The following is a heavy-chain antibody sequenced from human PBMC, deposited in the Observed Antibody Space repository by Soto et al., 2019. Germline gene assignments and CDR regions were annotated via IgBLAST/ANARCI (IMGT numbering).Heavy chain of an antibody. D-gene: IGHD6-19*01. CDR2: ISGSGGST. Sequence: PGGSLRLSCAASGFTFSSYAMSWVRQAPGKGLEWVSAISGSGGSTYYADSVKGRFTISRDNSKNTLYLQMNSLRVDDTAVYYCAKEQWLVRVYYGMDVWGQGTTVTVSS. V-gene: IGHV3-23*01. CDR1: GFTFSSYA. J-gene: IGHJ6*02. CDR3: AKEQWLVRVYYGMDV.